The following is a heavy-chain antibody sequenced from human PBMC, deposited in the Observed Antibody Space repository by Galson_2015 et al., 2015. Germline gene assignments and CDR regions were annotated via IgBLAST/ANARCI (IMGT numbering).Heavy chain of an antibody. CDR2: ISYGGSNK. D-gene: IGHD6-6*01. J-gene: IGHJ4*02. Sequence: SLRLSCAASGFTFSSYAIHWVRQAPGKGLEWVAVISYGGSNKFYADSVKGRFTISRDNSKNTLYLQMNSLRPEDTAVYYCARVGGDIAARTWGYFDYWGQGTLVTVSS. CDR3: ARVGGDIAARTWGYFDY. V-gene: IGHV3-30-3*01. CDR1: GFTFSSYA.